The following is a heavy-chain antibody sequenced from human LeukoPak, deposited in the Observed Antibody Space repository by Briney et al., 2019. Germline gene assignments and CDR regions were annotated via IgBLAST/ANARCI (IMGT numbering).Heavy chain of an antibody. CDR3: ARVGGDLSFDY. D-gene: IGHD2-21*02. V-gene: IGHV1-69*13. CDR1: GGTFSSYA. Sequence: GASVKVSCKASGGTFSSYAISWVRQAPGQGLEWMGGIIPIFGTANYAQKFQGRDTITADESTSTAYMELSSLRSDDTAVYYCARVGGDLSFDYWGQGTLVTVSS. CDR2: IIPIFGTA. J-gene: IGHJ4*02.